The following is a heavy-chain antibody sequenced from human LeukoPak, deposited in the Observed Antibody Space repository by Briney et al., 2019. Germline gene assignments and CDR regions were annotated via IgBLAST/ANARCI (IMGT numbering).Heavy chain of an antibody. V-gene: IGHV5-51*01. J-gene: IGHJ3*02. CDR1: GYNFNTYW. Sequence: GESLKISCKGSGYNFNTYWVAWVRQLPGKGLEWMGIIRPVNSDMRYSPSFQGQVTISADRSINTAYLQWSSLKASDTAMYYCARATGYSSGWALILDAFDIWGQGTMVTVSS. D-gene: IGHD6-19*01. CDR2: IRPVNSDM. CDR3: ARATGYSSGWALILDAFDI.